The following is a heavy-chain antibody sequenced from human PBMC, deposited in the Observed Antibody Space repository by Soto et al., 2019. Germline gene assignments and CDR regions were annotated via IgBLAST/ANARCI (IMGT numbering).Heavy chain of an antibody. J-gene: IGHJ5*02. Sequence: ASVKVSCKASGYTFTSYAMHWVRQAPGQRLEWMGWINAGNGNTKYSQKFQGRVTITRDTSASTAYMELSSLRSKDTAVYYCARDGYYYDSSGFNWFDPWGQGTLVTVSS. CDR3: ARDGYYYDSSGFNWFDP. CDR2: INAGNGNT. D-gene: IGHD3-22*01. CDR1: GYTFTSYA. V-gene: IGHV1-3*01.